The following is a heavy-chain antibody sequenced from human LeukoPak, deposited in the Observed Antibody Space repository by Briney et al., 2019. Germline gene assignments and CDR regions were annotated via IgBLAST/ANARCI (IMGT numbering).Heavy chain of an antibody. D-gene: IGHD4-11*01. J-gene: IGHJ1*01. V-gene: IGHV1-2*06. Sequence: ASVKVSCKASGYTCTGYYIHWVRHAPGQGLEWMGRINPDSCDTDYAQKFQGRVTITSDTSISTAYMELSRLRSDDTAVYYCARDSLTTPTHHWGQGTLVSVSS. CDR3: ARDSLTTPTHH. CDR1: GYTCTGYY. CDR2: INPDSCDT.